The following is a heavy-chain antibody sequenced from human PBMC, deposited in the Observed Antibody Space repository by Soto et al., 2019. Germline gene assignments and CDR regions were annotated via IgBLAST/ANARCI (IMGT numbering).Heavy chain of an antibody. CDR2: IKSKADGGTT. J-gene: IGHJ5*02. V-gene: IGHV3-15*07. CDR1: GFTVSDAW. D-gene: IGHD2-15*01. Sequence: EVQLMESGGGLAKPGGSLRLSCAASGFTVSDAWMNWVRQDPGKGLEWVGRIKSKADGGTTDYAAPVKGRFTVSREDSTNTVFLQMNSLKTEDTGVYYCSTDTGVGYCSGGTCYARVDHWGLGTLVTVSS. CDR3: STDTGVGYCSGGTCYARVDH.